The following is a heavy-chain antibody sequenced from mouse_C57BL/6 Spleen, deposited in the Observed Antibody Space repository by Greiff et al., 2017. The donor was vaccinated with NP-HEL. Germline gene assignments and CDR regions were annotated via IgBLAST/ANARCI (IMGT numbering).Heavy chain of an antibody. J-gene: IGHJ2*01. Sequence: EVQLMESGGGLVKPGGSLKLSCAASGFTFSDYGMHWVRQAPEKGLEWVAYISSGSSTIYYADTVKGRFTISRDNAKNTHFLQITSLRAEDTAMYYCARRNYFDYWGQGTTLTVSS. CDR2: ISSGSSTI. CDR3: ARRNYFDY. CDR1: GFTFSDYG. V-gene: IGHV5-17*01.